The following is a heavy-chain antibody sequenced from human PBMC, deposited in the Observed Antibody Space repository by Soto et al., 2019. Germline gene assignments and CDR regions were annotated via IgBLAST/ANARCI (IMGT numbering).Heavy chain of an antibody. Sequence: QVQLQESGPGVVKPLGTLALTCTVSGGSISTNNWWMWVRQSPEKGLEWIGEIYHSGTTNYNPSFNSRVTMSVDKSNNQFSLMLTSVTAGDTAIYYCAREGGAGTYMGFDYWGQGTLVTVSS. CDR1: GGSISTNNW. D-gene: IGHD6-19*01. V-gene: IGHV4-4*02. CDR3: AREGGAGTYMGFDY. CDR2: IYHSGTT. J-gene: IGHJ4*02.